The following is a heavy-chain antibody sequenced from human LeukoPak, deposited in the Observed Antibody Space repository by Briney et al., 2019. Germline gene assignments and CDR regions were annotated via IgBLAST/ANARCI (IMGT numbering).Heavy chain of an antibody. Sequence: GASVRVSCKASGFTFTSSAMQWVRQARGQRLERIGWIVVGSGNTNYAQKFQERVTITRDMSTSTAYMELSSLRSEDTAVYYCAAGTGSGWYKGWYFDLWGRGTLVTVSS. CDR1: GFTFTSSA. CDR3: AAGTGSGWYKGWYFDL. V-gene: IGHV1-58*02. CDR2: IVVGSGNT. J-gene: IGHJ2*01. D-gene: IGHD6-19*01.